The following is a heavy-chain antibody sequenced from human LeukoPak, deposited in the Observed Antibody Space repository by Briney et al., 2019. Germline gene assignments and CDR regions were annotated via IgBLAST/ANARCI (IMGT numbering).Heavy chain of an antibody. CDR2: ISAYNGNT. Sequence: ASVKVSCKGSGYTFTSYGISWVRQAPGQGLEWMGWISAYNGNTNYAQKLQGRVTMTTDTSTSTAYMELRSLRSDDTAVYYCARRPAGYCSSTSCYPPQYYYGMDVWGQGTTVTVSS. D-gene: IGHD2-2*01. CDR3: ARRPAGYCSSTSCYPPQYYYGMDV. CDR1: GYTFTSYG. J-gene: IGHJ6*02. V-gene: IGHV1-18*01.